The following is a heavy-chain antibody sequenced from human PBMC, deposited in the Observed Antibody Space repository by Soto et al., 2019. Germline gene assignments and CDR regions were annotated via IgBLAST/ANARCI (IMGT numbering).Heavy chain of an antibody. CDR2: ISGSGGST. J-gene: IGHJ6*02. CDR3: ARFYDFWSGYYAQYGMDV. D-gene: IGHD3-3*01. CDR1: GFTFSSYA. V-gene: IGHV3-23*01. Sequence: GGSLRLSCAASGFTFSSYAMSWVRQAPGKGLEWVSAISGSGGSTYYADSVKGRFTISRDNSKNTLYLQMNSLRAEDTAVYYCARFYDFWSGYYAQYGMDVWGQGTTVTVSS.